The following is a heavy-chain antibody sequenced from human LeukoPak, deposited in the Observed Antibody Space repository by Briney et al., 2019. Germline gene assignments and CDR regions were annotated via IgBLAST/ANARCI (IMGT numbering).Heavy chain of an antibody. J-gene: IGHJ4*02. D-gene: IGHD1-7*01. CDR2: ITGNGINT. CDR1: GGSISSYY. Sequence: ETLSLTCTVSGGSISSYYWSWVRQAPGKGLEWVSGITGNGINTYYIDSVKGRFTISRDNSANTLFLQMNNLRAEDTALYYCVKDEGTSVWGQGTLVSVSS. V-gene: IGHV3-23*01. CDR3: VKDEGTSV.